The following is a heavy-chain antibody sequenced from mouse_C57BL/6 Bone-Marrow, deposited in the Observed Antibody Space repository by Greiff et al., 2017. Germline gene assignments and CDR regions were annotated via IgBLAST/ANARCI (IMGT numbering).Heavy chain of an antibody. V-gene: IGHV1-63*01. J-gene: IGHJ1*03. Sequence: VQLQQSGAELVRPGASVKMSCKASGYTFTTYWIGWAKQRPGHGLEWIGDIYPGSGNTNYNEKFKGKATLTADKSSSTAYMQLSSLTSEDDAIYYCASLAEGYFDFWGKGTTVTVSS. CDR2: IYPGSGNT. CDR3: ASLAEGYFDF. CDR1: GYTFTTYW.